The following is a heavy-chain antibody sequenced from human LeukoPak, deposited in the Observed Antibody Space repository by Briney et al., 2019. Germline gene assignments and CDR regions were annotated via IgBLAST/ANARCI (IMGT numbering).Heavy chain of an antibody. Sequence: GGSLRLSCAASGFTFSAYDMQWVRQAPGKGLEWVSGISRSGNTYYTDSVKGRFTISRDNSKNTLYRQMNSLRAEDTAVYYCAKGGYFAFESWGQGTMVSVSS. J-gene: IGHJ3*02. V-gene: IGHV3-23*01. CDR3: AKGGYFAFES. CDR1: GFTFSAYD. D-gene: IGHD2-2*03. CDR2: ISRSGNT.